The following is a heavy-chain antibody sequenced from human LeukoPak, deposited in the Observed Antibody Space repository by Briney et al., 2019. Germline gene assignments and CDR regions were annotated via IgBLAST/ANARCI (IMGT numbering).Heavy chain of an antibody. CDR2: IVVGSGNT. V-gene: IGHV1-58*01. Sequence: SVKVSCKASGFTFTSSAVQWVRQARGQRLEWIGWIVVGSGNTNYAQKFQERVTITRDMSTSTAYMELSSLRSEETAVYFCGAGRPGNFSSTSRRGGGSYYYYGMDVWGKGTTVTVSS. D-gene: IGHD2-2*01. CDR3: GAGRPGNFSSTSRRGGGSYYYYGMDV. J-gene: IGHJ6*04. CDR1: GFTFTSSA.